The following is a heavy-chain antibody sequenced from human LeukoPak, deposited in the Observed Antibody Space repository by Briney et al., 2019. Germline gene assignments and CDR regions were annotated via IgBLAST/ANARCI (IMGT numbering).Heavy chain of an antibody. CDR1: GFTFSSYR. CDR3: ARDLWFGELLFPDYYFDY. CDR2: ISSSSSTI. V-gene: IGHV3-48*01. J-gene: IGHJ4*02. D-gene: IGHD3-10*01. Sequence: GGSLRLSCAASGFTFSSYRMNWVRQAPGKGLEWVSSISSSSSTIYYADSVKGRFTISRDNAKNSLYLQMNSLRAEDTAVYYCARDLWFGELLFPDYYFDYWGQGTLVTVSS.